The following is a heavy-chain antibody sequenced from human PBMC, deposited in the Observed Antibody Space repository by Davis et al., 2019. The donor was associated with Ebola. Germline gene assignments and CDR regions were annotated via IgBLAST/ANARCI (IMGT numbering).Heavy chain of an antibody. CDR3: VYYYYYYGMDV. CDR2: IIPIFGTA. D-gene: IGHD5/OR15-5a*01. CDR1: GGTFSSYA. V-gene: IGHV1-69*06. J-gene: IGHJ6*02. Sequence: SVKVSCKASGGTFSSYAISWVRQAPGQGLEWMGGIIPIFGTANYAQKFQGRVTITADKSTSTAYMELSSLRSEDTAVYYCVYYYYYYGMDVWGQGTTVTVSS.